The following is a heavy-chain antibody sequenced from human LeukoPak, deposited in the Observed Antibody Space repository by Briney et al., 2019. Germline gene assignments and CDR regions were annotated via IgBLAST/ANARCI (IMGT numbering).Heavy chain of an antibody. J-gene: IGHJ5*02. Sequence: PSETLSLICAVYGGSFSGYYWSWIRQSPGKGLEWIGEINHSGSTNYNPSLKSRVTISVDTSKNQFSLKLSSVTAADTAVYYCARGGTIIGVVLLDPWGQGTLVTVSS. D-gene: IGHD3-3*01. CDR2: INHSGST. CDR3: ARGGTIIGVVLLDP. V-gene: IGHV4-34*01. CDR1: GGSFSGYY.